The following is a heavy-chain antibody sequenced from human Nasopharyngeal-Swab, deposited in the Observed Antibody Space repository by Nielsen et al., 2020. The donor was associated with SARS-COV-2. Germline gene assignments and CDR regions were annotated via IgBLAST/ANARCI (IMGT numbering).Heavy chain of an antibody. D-gene: IGHD6-19*01. J-gene: IGHJ4*02. CDR3: APSSGWYYFDY. V-gene: IGHV3-48*03. CDR2: ISSSGSTI. Sequence: GGSLRLSCAASGFTFSSYEMNWVRQAPGKGLEWVSYISSSGSTIYYADSVKGRFTISRDNVKNSLYLQMNSLRAEDTAVYYCAPSSGWYYFDYRGQGTLVTVSS. CDR1: GFTFSSYE.